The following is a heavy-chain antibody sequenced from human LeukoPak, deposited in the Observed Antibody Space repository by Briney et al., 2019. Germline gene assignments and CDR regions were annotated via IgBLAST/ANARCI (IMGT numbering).Heavy chain of an antibody. CDR1: GFTFSSYG. CDR3: AKDSGYYDSSGPDY. J-gene: IGHJ4*02. V-gene: IGHV3-30*02. Sequence: GGSLRLSCAASGFTFSSYGMHWVRQAPGKGLEWVAFIRYDGSSKYYADSVKGRFTISRDNSKNTLYLQMNSLRAEDTAVYYCAKDSGYYDSSGPDYWGQGTLVTVSS. D-gene: IGHD3-22*01. CDR2: IRYDGSSK.